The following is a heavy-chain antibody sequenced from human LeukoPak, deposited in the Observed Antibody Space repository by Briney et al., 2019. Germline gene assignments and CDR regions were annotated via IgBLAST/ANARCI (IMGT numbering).Heavy chain of an antibody. V-gene: IGHV4-34*01. Sequence: PSETLPLTCAVYGGTFSGYYWSWIRQPPGKGLEWIGEINHSGSTNYNPSLKSRGTIPVDTSKNQYSLKLSSVTAAGTAVYDWAREVARRQLVRAPFDYWGQGTLVTVSS. D-gene: IGHD6-13*01. CDR2: INHSGST. J-gene: IGHJ4*02. CDR3: AREVARRQLVRAPFDY. CDR1: GGTFSGYY.